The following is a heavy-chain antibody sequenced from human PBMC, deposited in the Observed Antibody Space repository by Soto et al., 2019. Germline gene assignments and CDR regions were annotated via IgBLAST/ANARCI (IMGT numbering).Heavy chain of an antibody. V-gene: IGHV4-39*01. CDR1: GGSISSSSYY. D-gene: IGHD2-15*01. J-gene: IGHJ5*02. CDR2: IYYSGST. CDR3: ARQGGRNVVVVAAKWFDP. Sequence: PSETLSLTCTVSGGSISSSSYYWGWIRQPPGKGLEWIGGIYYSGSTYYNPSLKSRVTISVDTSKNQFSLKLSSVTAADTAVYYCARQGGRNVVVVAAKWFDPWGQGTLVTVSS.